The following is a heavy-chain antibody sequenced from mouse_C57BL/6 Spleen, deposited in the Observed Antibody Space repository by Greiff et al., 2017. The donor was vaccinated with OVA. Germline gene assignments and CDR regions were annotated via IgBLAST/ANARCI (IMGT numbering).Heavy chain of an antibody. CDR1: GYSITSGYY. Sequence: VQLQQSGPGLVKPSQSLSLTCSVTGYSITSGYYWNWIRQFPGNKLEWMGYISYDGSNNYNPSLKNRISITRDTSKNQFFLKLNSVTTEDTATYYCAREDYYGNHWYFDVWGTGTTVTVSS. CDR3: AREDYYGNHWYFDV. J-gene: IGHJ1*03. V-gene: IGHV3-6*01. CDR2: ISYDGSN. D-gene: IGHD2-1*01.